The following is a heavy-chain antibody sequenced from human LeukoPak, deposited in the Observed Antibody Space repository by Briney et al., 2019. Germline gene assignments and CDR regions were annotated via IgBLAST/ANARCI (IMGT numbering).Heavy chain of an antibody. J-gene: IGHJ4*02. CDR2: ISYDGSNK. CDR1: GFTFSSYG. V-gene: IGHV3-30*18. D-gene: IGHD6-19*01. Sequence: PGRSLRLSCAASGFTFSSYGMHWVRQAPGKGLEWVAVISYDGSNKYYADSVKGRFTISRDNSKNTLYLQMNSLRAEDTAVYYCAKGSPFIAVAGTVFDYWGQGTLVTVSS. CDR3: AKGSPFIAVAGTVFDY.